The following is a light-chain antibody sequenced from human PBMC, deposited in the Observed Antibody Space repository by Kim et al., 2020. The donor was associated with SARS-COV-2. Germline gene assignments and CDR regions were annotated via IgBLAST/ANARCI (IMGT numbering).Light chain of an antibody. CDR1: SSDVGAYNY. CDR2: TVS. Sequence: QSALTQPASVSASPGQSITISCTGTSSDVGAYNYVSWFQQHPGKAPKLLIYTVSDRPSGLSDRFSGSKSGNTASLTISGLRAEDEADYYCSSYTHGATNTVIFGGGTQLTVL. J-gene: IGLJ2*01. CDR3: SSYTHGATNTVI. V-gene: IGLV2-14*03.